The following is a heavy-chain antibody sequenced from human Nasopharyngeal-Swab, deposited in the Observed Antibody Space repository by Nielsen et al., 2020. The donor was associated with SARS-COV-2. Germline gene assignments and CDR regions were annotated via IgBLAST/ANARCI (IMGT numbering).Heavy chain of an antibody. J-gene: IGHJ5*02. CDR2: IYHSGST. D-gene: IGHD6-19*01. V-gene: IGHV4-4*02. Sequence: GSLRLSCDVSDGSISSSHWWSWVRQPPGKGLEWIGEIYHSGSTNYNPSLKSRVTISLDTSRNQFSLKLSSVTAADTAVYYCARDSSAYFAGWFDPWGQGTLVTVSS. CDR1: DGSISSSHW. CDR3: ARDSSAYFAGWFDP.